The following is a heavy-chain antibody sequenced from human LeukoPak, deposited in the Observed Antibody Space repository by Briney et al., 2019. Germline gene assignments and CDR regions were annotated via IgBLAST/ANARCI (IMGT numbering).Heavy chain of an antibody. J-gene: IGHJ3*01. D-gene: IGHD1-7*01. CDR2: ISSSGTAI. Sequence: QAGGSLRLSCAVSGFTFSGSEMNWVRQASGKGLEWVSYISSSGTAIHYADSVKGRFTISRDNAKNSLYLQMSSLRAEDTAVYYCAREGGNYRDAFDVWGQGTMVTVSS. CDR1: GFTFSGSE. V-gene: IGHV3-48*03. CDR3: AREGGNYRDAFDV.